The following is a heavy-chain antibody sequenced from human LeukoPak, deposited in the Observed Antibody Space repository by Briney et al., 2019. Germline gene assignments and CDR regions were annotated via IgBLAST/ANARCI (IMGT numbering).Heavy chain of an antibody. CDR1: GGSISSSSYY. CDR3: ARGVANYYDSSGYQN. J-gene: IGHJ4*01. D-gene: IGHD3-22*01. CDR2: IYSGGST. V-gene: IGHV3-53*01. Sequence: PSETLSLTCTVSGGSISSSSYYWGWIRQPPGKGLEWVSVIYSGGSTYYADSVKGRFTISRDNSKNTLYLQMNSLRAEDTAVYYCARGVANYYDSSGYQNWGQGTLVTVSS.